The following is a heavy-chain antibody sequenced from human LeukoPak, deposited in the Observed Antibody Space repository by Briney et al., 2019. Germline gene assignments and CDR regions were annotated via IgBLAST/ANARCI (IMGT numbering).Heavy chain of an antibody. CDR2: INPANGNT. Sequence: GASVKVSCKASGYPFRSYVMHWLRQAPGQSLEWIGWINPANGNTKYSRNFQGRVTMTRDTSANTFYMELNGLTPEDTAVYYCARDRVSFYYLDTYIPVGFDFWGQGTLVTVSS. D-gene: IGHD3-10*01. CDR3: ARDRVSFYYLDTYIPVGFDF. V-gene: IGHV1-3*01. J-gene: IGHJ4*02. CDR1: GYPFRSYV.